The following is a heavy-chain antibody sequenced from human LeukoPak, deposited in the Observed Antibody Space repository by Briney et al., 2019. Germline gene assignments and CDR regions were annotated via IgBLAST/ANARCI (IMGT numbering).Heavy chain of an antibody. CDR2: IWFDGSNK. D-gene: IGHD5-12*01. CDR3: ASSYSGYAWGDY. CDR1: GFTFSGYP. Sequence: GGSLRLSCAASGFTFSGYPIHWVRQAPGKGLEWVAVIWFDGSNKYYADSVKGRFTISRDNSKNTLYLQMNSLRAEDTAMYYCASSYSGYAWGDYWGQGTLVSVSS. V-gene: IGHV3-33*01. J-gene: IGHJ4*02.